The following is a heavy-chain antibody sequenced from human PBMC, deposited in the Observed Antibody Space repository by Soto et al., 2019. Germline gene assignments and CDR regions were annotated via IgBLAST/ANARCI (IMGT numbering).Heavy chain of an antibody. CDR3: VRKYPGTRPFDY. CDR1: GFTFNSYA. V-gene: IGHV3-23*01. CDR2: IGTDGNT. J-gene: IGHJ4*01. Sequence: WSLRLSCSAPGFTFNSYAMNWVRQAPGKGLAWVSAIGTDGNTYYANSVKGRFTISRDNSRTTLYLQMNSLRVEDTALYYCVRKYPGTRPFDYWGKGTRVTVSS. D-gene: IGHD2-2*01.